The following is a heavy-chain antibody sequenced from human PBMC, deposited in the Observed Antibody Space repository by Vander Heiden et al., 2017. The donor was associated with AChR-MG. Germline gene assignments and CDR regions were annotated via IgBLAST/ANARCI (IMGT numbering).Heavy chain of an antibody. D-gene: IGHD2-2*02. J-gene: IGHJ6*02. CDR3: AREGYCSSTSCYTNYYYGMDV. CDR1: GFTFSSYW. CDR2: IKQDGSEK. V-gene: IGHV3-7*01. Sequence: EVQLVESGGGLVQPGGSLRLSCAASGFTFSSYWMSWVRQAPGKGLEWVANIKQDGSEKYYVDSVKGRFTISRDNAKNSLYLQMNSLRAEDTAVYYCAREGYCSSTSCYTNYYYGMDVWGQGTTVTVSS.